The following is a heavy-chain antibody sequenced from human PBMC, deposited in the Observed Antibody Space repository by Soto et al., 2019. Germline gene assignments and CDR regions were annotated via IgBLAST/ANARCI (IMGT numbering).Heavy chain of an antibody. J-gene: IGHJ6*02. V-gene: IGHV1-69*01. CDR1: GGTFSSYA. D-gene: IGHD2-2*02. Sequence: QVQLVQSGAEVKKPGSSVKVSCKASGGTFSSYAISWVRQAPGQGLEWMGGIIPIFGTANYAQKFQGRVTITADESTSTAYRELSSLRSEDTAVYYCALCSSTSCYKVTTVTTSYYGMDVWGQGTTVTVSS. CDR3: ALCSSTSCYKVTTVTTSYYGMDV. CDR2: IIPIFGTA.